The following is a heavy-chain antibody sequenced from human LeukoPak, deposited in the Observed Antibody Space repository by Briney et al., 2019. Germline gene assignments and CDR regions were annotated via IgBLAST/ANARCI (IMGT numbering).Heavy chain of an antibody. CDR2: IRQDGSVQ. V-gene: IGHV3-7*01. Sequence: GGSLRLSCAASGFTFSSYWMSWVRQAPGKGLEWVANIRQDGSVQNYVDSVKGRFTISRDNPKNSVYLQMSSLRAEDTAVYYCATDSPETAAFDYWGQGTLVTVS. J-gene: IGHJ4*02. CDR1: GFTFSSYW. D-gene: IGHD1-1*01. CDR3: ATDSPETAAFDY.